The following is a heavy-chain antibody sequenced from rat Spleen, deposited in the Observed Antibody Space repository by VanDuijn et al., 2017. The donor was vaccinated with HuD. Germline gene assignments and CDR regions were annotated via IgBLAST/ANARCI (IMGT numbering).Heavy chain of an antibody. D-gene: IGHD1-1*01. V-gene: IGHV3-1*01. CDR2: ISYSGST. CDR1: GYSITSSL. J-gene: IGHJ3*01. CDR3: TRSGYYSGGWFAY. Sequence: EVQLQESGPGLVKPSQSLSLTCSVIGYSITSSLRWNWIRKLPGNKLEWMGYISYSGSTNYNPSLKSRIFITRDTSKNQFFLQLNSVTTEDTATYYCTRSGYYSGGWFAYWGQGTLVAVSS.